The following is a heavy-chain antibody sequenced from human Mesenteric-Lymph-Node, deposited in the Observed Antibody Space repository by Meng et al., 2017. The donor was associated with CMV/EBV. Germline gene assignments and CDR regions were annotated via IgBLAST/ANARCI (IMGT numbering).Heavy chain of an antibody. J-gene: IGHJ5*02. CDR1: GFTFSDAW. V-gene: IGHV3-15*01. D-gene: IGHD2-2*01. CDR3: VTDKVGFDRYCSSANCFLRFDP. CDR2: IKRKSDGETT. Sequence: GESLKISCVASGFTFSDAWMTWVRQAPGKGLEWVGRIKRKSDGETTDYAAPVKGRFTISRDDSKNTLYLQMNSLKTEDTAVYYCVTDKVGFDRYCSSANCFLRFDPWGQGTLVTVSS.